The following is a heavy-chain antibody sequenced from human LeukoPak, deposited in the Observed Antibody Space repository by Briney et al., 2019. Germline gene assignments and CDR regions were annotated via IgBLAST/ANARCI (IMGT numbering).Heavy chain of an antibody. J-gene: IGHJ4*02. D-gene: IGHD6-19*01. CDR3: ARGEGRWLVRRYFDY. CDR1: GYTFTGYY. Sequence: ASVNVSCKASGYTFTGYYMHWVRQAPGQGLEWMGRINPNSGGTNYAQKFQGRVTMTRDTSISTAYMELSRLRSDDTAVYYCARGEGRWLVRRYFDYWGQGTLVTVSS. CDR2: INPNSGGT. V-gene: IGHV1-2*06.